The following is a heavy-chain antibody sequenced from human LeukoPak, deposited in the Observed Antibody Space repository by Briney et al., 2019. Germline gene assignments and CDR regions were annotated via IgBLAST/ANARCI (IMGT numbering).Heavy chain of an antibody. J-gene: IGHJ6*02. CDR3: ARARWDSSGYYLYYYGMDV. D-gene: IGHD3-22*01. CDR1: GGSISSYY. CDR2: IYYSGST. V-gene: IGHV4-59*01. Sequence: PSETLSLTCTVSGGSISSYYWSRIRQPPGKGLEWIGYIYYSGSTNYNPSLKSRVTISVDTSKNQFSLKLGSVTAADTAVYYCARARWDSSGYYLYYYGMDVWGQGTTVTVSS.